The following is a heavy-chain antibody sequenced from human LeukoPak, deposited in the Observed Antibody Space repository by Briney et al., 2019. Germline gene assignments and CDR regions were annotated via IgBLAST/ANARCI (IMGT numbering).Heavy chain of an antibody. J-gene: IGHJ5*02. CDR3: TGGGTISSWFDP. CDR2: INPDGSST. D-gene: IGHD3-3*01. V-gene: IGHV3-74*01. Sequence: PGGSLRLSCAASGFTFSNYWMHWVRQAPGKGLVWFSRINPDGSSTSYADAVKGRFTISRDNAKNTLYLQMNSLRADDTSVYYCTGGGTISSWFDPWGQGTPVTVSA. CDR1: GFTFSNYW.